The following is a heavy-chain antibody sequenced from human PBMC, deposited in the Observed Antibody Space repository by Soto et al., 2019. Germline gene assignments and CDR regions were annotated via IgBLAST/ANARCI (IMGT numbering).Heavy chain of an antibody. J-gene: IGHJ3*01. CDR1: GDSVSSKSAA. V-gene: IGHV6-1*01. CDR2: TYYRSKWYN. Sequence: SQTLSLTCVISGDSVSSKSAAWNWIRQSPSRGLEWLGRTYYRSKWYNDYAVSVKSRITINPDTSKNQFSLQLNSVTPEDTAVYYCARVPNPFRLKIGYEDAFEVWGQGTLVTVSS. D-gene: IGHD5-12*01. CDR3: ARVPNPFRLKIGYEDAFEV.